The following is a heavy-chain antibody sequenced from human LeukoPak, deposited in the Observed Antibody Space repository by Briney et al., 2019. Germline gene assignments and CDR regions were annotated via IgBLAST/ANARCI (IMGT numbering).Heavy chain of an antibody. CDR2: VNHSGST. Sequence: SETLSLTCAVYGGSFSGYYWSWIRQPPGKGLEWIGEVNHSGSTNYNPSLKSRVTISVDTSKNQFSLKLSSVTAADTAVYYCARSSRFYFDYWGQGTLVTVSS. J-gene: IGHJ4*02. V-gene: IGHV4-34*01. D-gene: IGHD3-3*01. CDR3: ARSSRFYFDY. CDR1: GGSFSGYY.